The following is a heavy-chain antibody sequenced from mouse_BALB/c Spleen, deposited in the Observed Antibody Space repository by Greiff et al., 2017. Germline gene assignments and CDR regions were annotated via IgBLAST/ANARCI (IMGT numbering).Heavy chain of an antibody. CDR1: GYSFTGYT. J-gene: IGHJ2*01. D-gene: IGHD2-4*01. Sequence: VLLKQSGPELVKPGASMKISCKASGYSFTGYTMNWVKQSHGKNLEWIGLINPYNGGTSYNQKFKGKATLTVDKSSSTAYMELLSLTSEDSAVYYCARRSIYYEVYFDYWGQGTTLTVSS. CDR3: ARRSIYYEVYFDY. V-gene: IGHV1-18*01. CDR2: INPYNGGT.